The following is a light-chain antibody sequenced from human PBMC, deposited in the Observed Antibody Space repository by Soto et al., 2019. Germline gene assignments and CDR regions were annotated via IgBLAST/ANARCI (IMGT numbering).Light chain of an antibody. CDR2: EVI. Sequence: QSALTQPASVSGSRGQSITISCTATSSDVGTYDYVSWYQQYPGKAPKLMIYEVINRPSGVSNRFSGSKSGNTASLIISGLQAEDEADYYCSSYTSSSTLVFGGGTKLTVL. V-gene: IGLV2-14*01. CDR3: SSYTSSSTLV. CDR1: SSDVGTYDY. J-gene: IGLJ2*01.